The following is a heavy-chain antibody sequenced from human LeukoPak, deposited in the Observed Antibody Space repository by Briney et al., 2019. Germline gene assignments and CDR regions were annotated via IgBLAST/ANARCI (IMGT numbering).Heavy chain of an antibody. CDR3: ARHNFSLKVIPYYFDY. D-gene: IGHD3-16*02. J-gene: IGHJ4*02. Sequence: SETLSLTCTVSGGSISRYYWSWIRQPPGKGLEWIGYIYYSGSTNYNPSLKSRVTISVDTSKNQFSMKLSSVTAADTAVYYCARHNFSLKVIPYYFDYWGQGTLVTVSS. CDR2: IYYSGST. V-gene: IGHV4-59*08. CDR1: GGSISRYY.